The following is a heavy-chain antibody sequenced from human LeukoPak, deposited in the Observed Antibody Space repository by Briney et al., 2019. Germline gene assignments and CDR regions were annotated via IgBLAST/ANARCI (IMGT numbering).Heavy chain of an antibody. V-gene: IGHV1-18*01. CDR2: ISAYNGNT. CDR3: AKTNDCGAANAFDI. Sequence: ASVKVSCKASGYTFTSYGISWVRQAPGQGLEWMGWISAYNGNTNYAQKLQDRVTMTTDTSTGTAYMELRSLRSDDTAVYYCAKTNDCGAANAFDIWGQGTMVTVSS. J-gene: IGHJ3*02. D-gene: IGHD4-17*01. CDR1: GYTFTSYG.